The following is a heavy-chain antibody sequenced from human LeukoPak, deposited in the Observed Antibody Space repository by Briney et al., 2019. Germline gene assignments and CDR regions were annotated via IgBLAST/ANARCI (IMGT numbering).Heavy chain of an antibody. CDR2: INHSGST. CDR1: GGSFSGYY. Sequence: PSETLSLTCAVYGGSFSGYYWSWIRQPPGKGLEWIGEINHSGSTNYNPSLKSRVTISVDTSKNQFSLKLSSVTAADTAVYYCARARSWIQLWLRGPLDYWGQGTLVTVSS. J-gene: IGHJ4*02. D-gene: IGHD5-18*01. CDR3: ARARSWIQLWLRGPLDY. V-gene: IGHV4-34*01.